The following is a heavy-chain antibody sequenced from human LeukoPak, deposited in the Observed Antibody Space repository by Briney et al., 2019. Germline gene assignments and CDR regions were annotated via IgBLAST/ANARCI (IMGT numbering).Heavy chain of an antibody. CDR3: ARGRTEVGVTGWYDY. J-gene: IGHJ4*02. Sequence: SETLSLTCTVSGGSISTYYWSWIRQPPGKGLEWIGYIYYSGSTNYNPSLKSRVTISVDMSKNVFSLSLRSVSAADTAVYYCARGRTEVGVTGWYDYWGQGTLVSVSS. CDR2: IYYSGST. D-gene: IGHD6-19*01. CDR1: GGSISTYY. V-gene: IGHV4-59*12.